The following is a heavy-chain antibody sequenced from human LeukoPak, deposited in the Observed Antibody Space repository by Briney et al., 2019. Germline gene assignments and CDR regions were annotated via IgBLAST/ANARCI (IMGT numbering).Heavy chain of an antibody. V-gene: IGHV1-69*13. CDR1: GGTFSSYA. Sequence: ASVKVSCKASGGTFSSYAISWVRQAPGQGLEWMGGIIPFFGTANYAQKFQGRVTITADESTSTAYMELSSLRSEDTAVYYCARDQCGVGYCSSTSYAGAFDIWGQGTMVTVSS. J-gene: IGHJ3*02. CDR3: ARDQCGVGYCSSTSYAGAFDI. CDR2: IIPFFGTA. D-gene: IGHD2-2*01.